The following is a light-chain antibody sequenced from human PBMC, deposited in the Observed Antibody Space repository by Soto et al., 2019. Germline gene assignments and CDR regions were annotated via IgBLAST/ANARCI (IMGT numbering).Light chain of an antibody. CDR3: PQYDNLPLT. CDR1: QDVGNY. J-gene: IGKJ4*01. V-gene: IGKV1-33*01. CDR2: EAS. Sequence: DIQMTQSPSSLSAFVGDRVTITCQASQDVGNYLNWYQHKPGKAPKLLIYEASNLETGVPSRFSGSGSGTDLSFTISSLPPEDIATYYCPQYDNLPLTVGGGTKVDIK.